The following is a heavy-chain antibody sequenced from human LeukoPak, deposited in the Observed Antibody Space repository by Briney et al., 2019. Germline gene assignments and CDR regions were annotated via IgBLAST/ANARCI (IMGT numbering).Heavy chain of an antibody. Sequence: SQTLSLTCTVSGGAYSSDSYYWNWIRQPAGRGLEWIGRIYTSGSINYNPSLKSRVTISVDTSENQFSLKLSSVTAADTAVYYCARVEVGSGWYTIDYWGQGILVTVSS. V-gene: IGHV4-61*02. CDR1: GGAYSSDSYY. D-gene: IGHD6-19*01. J-gene: IGHJ4*02. CDR3: ARVEVGSGWYTIDY. CDR2: IYTSGSI.